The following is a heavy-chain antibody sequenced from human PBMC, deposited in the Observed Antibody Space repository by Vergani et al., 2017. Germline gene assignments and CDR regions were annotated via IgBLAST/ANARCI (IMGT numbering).Heavy chain of an antibody. V-gene: IGHV4-34*01. CDR1: GGSFSGYY. Sequence: QVQLQQWGAGLLKPSETLSLTCAVYGGSFSGYYWSWIRQPSGKGLEWLVEINHSGSTNYNPSLQSRVTISVDTSKNQFSLKLSSVTAADTPVYYCARVNTYYYDISGATAPYYFDYWGQATLVTVSS. CDR2: INHSGST. CDR3: ARVNTYYYDISGATAPYYFDY. J-gene: IGHJ4*02. D-gene: IGHD3-22*01.